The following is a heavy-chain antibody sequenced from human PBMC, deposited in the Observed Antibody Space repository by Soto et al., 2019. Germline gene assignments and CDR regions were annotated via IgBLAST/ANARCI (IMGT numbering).Heavy chain of an antibody. Sequence: SETLSLTCAVYGGSFSGYYWSWIPQPPGKGLEWIGEINHSGSTNYNPSLKSRVTISVDTSKNQFSLKLSSVTAADTAVYYCARGDREAAPLFDYWGQGTLVTVSS. V-gene: IGHV4-34*01. CDR3: ARGDREAAPLFDY. J-gene: IGHJ4*02. D-gene: IGHD6-6*01. CDR1: GGSFSGYY. CDR2: INHSGST.